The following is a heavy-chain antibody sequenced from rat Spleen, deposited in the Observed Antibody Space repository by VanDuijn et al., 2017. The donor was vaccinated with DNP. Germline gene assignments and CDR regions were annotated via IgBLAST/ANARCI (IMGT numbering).Heavy chain of an antibody. J-gene: IGHJ4*01. Sequence: QVQLKESGPGLVQPSQTLSLTCTVSGFSLSSNSVSWVRQSPGTGLEWMGAIWSGGNTAYNSALKSRLSISRDASKSQIFLKMDSLQTEDTAIYFCTRSNSGYYVMDAWGQGVSVTVSS. CDR3: TRSNSGYYVMDA. CDR1: GFSLSSNS. V-gene: IGHV2-1*01. D-gene: IGHD4-3*01. CDR2: IWSGGNT.